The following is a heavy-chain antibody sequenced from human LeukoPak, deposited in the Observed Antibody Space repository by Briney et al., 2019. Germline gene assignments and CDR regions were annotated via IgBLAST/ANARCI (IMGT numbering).Heavy chain of an antibody. CDR2: ITIDGSST. CDR3: TRARFYAMVA. V-gene: IGHV3-74*03. CDR1: GVTSRNSW. Sequence: PGGSLRLSCVGSGVTSRNSWMQWVRQAPGKALVWVSRITIDGSSTTYADSVKGRFTISRDSAKNTLYLQMNSLRAEDTAVYYCTRARFYAMVAWGQRTTVTVSS. J-gene: IGHJ6*02.